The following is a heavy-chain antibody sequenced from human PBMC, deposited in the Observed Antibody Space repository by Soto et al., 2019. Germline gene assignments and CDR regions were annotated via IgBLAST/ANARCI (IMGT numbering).Heavy chain of an antibody. CDR3: ARHPRDDYNYGGSGIFDY. J-gene: IGHJ4*02. Sequence: QLQLQESGPGLVKPSETLSLTCSVSGGSISSRTFWWAWIRQPPGTGLEWIGDMYYSGSSYSSPSLKSRVTRSVDTSKNKLSLKLNSVPAADTAVYYCARHPRDDYNYGGSGIFDYWGQGTLVTVSS. V-gene: IGHV4-39*01. D-gene: IGHD4-4*01. CDR1: GGSISSRTFW. CDR2: MYYSGSS.